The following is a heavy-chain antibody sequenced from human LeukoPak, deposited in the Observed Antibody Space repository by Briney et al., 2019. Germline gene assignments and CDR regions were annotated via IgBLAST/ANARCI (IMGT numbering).Heavy chain of an antibody. CDR1: GGTFSSYA. D-gene: IGHD3-22*01. CDR3: ARLEDSYYYMDV. V-gene: IGHV1-18*01. J-gene: IGHJ6*03. CDR2: ISAYNGNT. Sequence: ASVKVSCKASGGTFSSYAISWVRQAPGQGLEWMGWISAYNGNTNYAQKLQGRVTMTTDTSTSTAYMELRSLRSDDTAVYYCARLEDSYYYMDVWGKGTTVTVSS.